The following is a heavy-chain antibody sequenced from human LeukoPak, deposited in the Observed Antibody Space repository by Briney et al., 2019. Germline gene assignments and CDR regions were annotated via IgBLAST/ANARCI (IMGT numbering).Heavy chain of an antibody. CDR2: INRDGSII. D-gene: IGHD2-2*01. V-gene: IGHV3-74*03. CDR1: EFTFSDSW. Sequence: GGSLRLSCAASEFTFSDSWMDWVRQAPGKGLVWVSRINRDGSIITYADSVKGRFTISRDNAKNTLYLQMNILRAEDTAVYYCVKDRLVPHSQGDAFDIWGQGAMVPVSA. CDR3: VKDRLVPHSQGDAFDI. J-gene: IGHJ3*02.